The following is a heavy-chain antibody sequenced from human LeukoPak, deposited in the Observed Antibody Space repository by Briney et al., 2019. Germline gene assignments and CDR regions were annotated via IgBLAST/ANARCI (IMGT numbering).Heavy chain of an antibody. CDR2: IYYSGST. CDR3: ASGWLFFDY. V-gene: IGHV4-59*01. J-gene: IGHJ4*02. Sequence: SETLSLTCTVSGGSISSYYWSWTRQPPGKGLEWIGYIYYSGSTNYNPSLKSRVTISVDTSKNQFSLKLSSVTAAGTAVYYCASGWLFFDYWGQGTLVTVSS. D-gene: IGHD5-12*01. CDR1: GGSISSYY.